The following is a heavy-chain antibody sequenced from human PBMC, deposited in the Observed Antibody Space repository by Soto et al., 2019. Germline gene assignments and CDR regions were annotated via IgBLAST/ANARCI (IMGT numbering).Heavy chain of an antibody. J-gene: IGHJ4*02. V-gene: IGHV3-66*01. CDR2: IYSGGST. D-gene: IGHD2-2*01. Sequence: GSLRLSCAAYGLTISSKYMSWVRQAPGKGLEWVSVIYSGGSTYYADSVKGRFTVSRDNSKNTLYLQMNTVRAEDTAVYYCARDGIGEYCSSASCHFWGQGTSVTVSS. CDR1: GLTISSKY. CDR3: ARDGIGEYCSSASCHF.